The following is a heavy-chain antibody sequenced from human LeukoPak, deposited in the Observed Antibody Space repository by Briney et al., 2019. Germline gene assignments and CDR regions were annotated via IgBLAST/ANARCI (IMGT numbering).Heavy chain of an antibody. D-gene: IGHD3-22*01. CDR1: GDFITAYY. CDR3: ARVHDSSGYYYVGGFDY. CDR2: IYYSGST. J-gene: IGHJ4*02. Sequence: SETLSLTCTVSGDFITAYYWSWIRQPPGKGLEWIGYIYYSGSTNYNPSLKSRVTISVDTSKNQFSLKLSSVTAADTAVYYCARVHDSSGYYYVGGFDYWGQGTLVTVSS. V-gene: IGHV4-59*08.